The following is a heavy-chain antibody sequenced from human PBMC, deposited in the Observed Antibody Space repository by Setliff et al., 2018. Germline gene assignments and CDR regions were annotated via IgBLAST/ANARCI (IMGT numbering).Heavy chain of an antibody. Sequence: PSETLSLTCTVSGGSISSSSYYWGWIRQPPGKGLEWIGSIYHSGSTSYYPSLKSRVTISVDTSKNQFSLNLSSVTAADTAVYYCAKHRSYFDYWGQGTLVTVST. J-gene: IGHJ4*02. CDR1: GGSISSSSYY. CDR3: AKHRSYFDY. CDR2: IYHSGST. V-gene: IGHV4-39*01.